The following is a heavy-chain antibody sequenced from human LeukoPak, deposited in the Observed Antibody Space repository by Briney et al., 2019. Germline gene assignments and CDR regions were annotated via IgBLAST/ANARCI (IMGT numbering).Heavy chain of an antibody. CDR1: GFTFSSYS. Sequence: GGSLRLSCAASGFTFSSYSMNWVRQAPGKGLEWVSYISSSTIYYADSVKGRFTISRDNAKNSLYLQMNSLRAEDTAVYYCATSPGLRGPYSEDYWGQGTLVTVSS. CDR3: ATSPGLRGPYSEDY. V-gene: IGHV3-48*01. D-gene: IGHD3-10*01. J-gene: IGHJ4*02. CDR2: ISSSTI.